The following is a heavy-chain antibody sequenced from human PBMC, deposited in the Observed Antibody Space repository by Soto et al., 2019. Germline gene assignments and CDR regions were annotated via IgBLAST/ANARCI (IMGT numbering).Heavy chain of an antibody. CDR2: ISYDGSNK. V-gene: IGHV3-30*18. J-gene: IGHJ6*02. D-gene: IGHD4-17*01. CDR1: GFTFSSYG. Sequence: QVQLVESGGGVVQPGRSLRLSCAASGFTFSSYGMHWVRQAPGKGLEWVAVISYDGSNKYYADSVKGRFTISRDNSKNTVDLQMISLSAEDTAVYYCAKDQGGDYVYYYGMDVWGQGTTVTVSS. CDR3: AKDQGGDYVYYYGMDV.